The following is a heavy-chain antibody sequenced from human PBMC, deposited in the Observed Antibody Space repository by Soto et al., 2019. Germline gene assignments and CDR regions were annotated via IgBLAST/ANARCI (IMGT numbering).Heavy chain of an antibody. Sequence: ASVKVSCKASGYTSTSYGISWVRQAPGQGLEWMGWISAYNGNTTYAQKLQGRVTMTTDTSTSTAYMELRSLRSDDTAVYYCARGTGADMLGAFDIWGQGTMVTVSS. CDR3: ARGTGADMLGAFDI. D-gene: IGHD1-26*01. CDR1: GYTSTSYG. V-gene: IGHV1-18*01. CDR2: ISAYNGNT. J-gene: IGHJ3*02.